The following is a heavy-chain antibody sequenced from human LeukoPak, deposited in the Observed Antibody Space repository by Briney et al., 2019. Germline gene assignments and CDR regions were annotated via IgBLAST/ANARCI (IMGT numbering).Heavy chain of an antibody. CDR2: ISGSGGST. CDR1: GFTFSSYA. CDR3: TRRTPYSSGSTSFDY. J-gene: IGHJ4*02. V-gene: IGHV3-23*01. Sequence: GGSLRLSCAASGFTFSSYAMSWVRQAPGKGLEWVSAISGSGGSTYYADSVKGRFTISRDNSKNTLYLQMNSLKTEDTAVYYCTRRTPYSSGSTSFDYWGQGTLVTVSS. D-gene: IGHD6-19*01.